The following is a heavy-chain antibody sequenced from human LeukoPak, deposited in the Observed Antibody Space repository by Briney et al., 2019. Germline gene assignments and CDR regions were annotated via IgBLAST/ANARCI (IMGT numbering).Heavy chain of an antibody. V-gene: IGHV5-51*01. J-gene: IGHJ6*02. CDR3: ARRGSSGVPYYYYGMDV. Sequence: GESLKISCKGSGYSFDTYWIVWVRQVPGKGLEWLGTIYPGDSETIYSPSFQGQVTISADKSITTAYLQWSSLKASDTAMYYCARRGSSGVPYYYYGMDVWGQGTTVTVSS. D-gene: IGHD3-10*01. CDR1: GYSFDTYW. CDR2: IYPGDSET.